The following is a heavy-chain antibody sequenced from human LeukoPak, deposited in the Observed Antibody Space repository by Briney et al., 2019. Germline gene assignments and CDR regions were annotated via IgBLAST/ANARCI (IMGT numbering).Heavy chain of an antibody. CDR1: GGSISSSSYY. CDR3: ARVQRIMITFGGAIAQNWFDP. J-gene: IGHJ5*02. CDR2: IYYSGST. V-gene: IGHV4-39*01. Sequence: SETLSLTCTVSGGSISSSSYYWGWIRQPPGKGLEWIGSIYYSGSTYYNPSLKSRVTISVDTSKNQFSLKLSSVTAADTAVYYCARVQRIMITFGGAIAQNWFDPWGQGTLVTVSS. D-gene: IGHD3-16*02.